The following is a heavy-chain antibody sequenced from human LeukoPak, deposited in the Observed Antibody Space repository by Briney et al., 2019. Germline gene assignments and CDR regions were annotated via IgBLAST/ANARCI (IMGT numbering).Heavy chain of an antibody. Sequence: SETLSLTCTISGGSISSSSYYWGWIRQPPGKGLEWIGSIYYSGSTYYNPSLKSRVTISVDTSKDQFSLKLSSVTAADTAVYYCARHWVRRLTYYYYDMDVWGQGTTVTVSS. J-gene: IGHJ6*02. V-gene: IGHV4-39*01. CDR1: GGSISSSSYY. D-gene: IGHD1-14*01. CDR3: ARHWVRRLTYYYYDMDV. CDR2: IYYSGST.